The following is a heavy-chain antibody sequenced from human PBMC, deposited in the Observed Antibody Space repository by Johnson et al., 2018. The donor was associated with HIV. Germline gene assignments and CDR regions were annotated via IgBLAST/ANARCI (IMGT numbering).Heavy chain of an antibody. CDR3: ARAGSSSDDAFDI. Sequence: QVQLVESGGGVVQPGRSLRLSCAASGFSFSTYGMNWVRQAPGKGLEWVAVIYSGGSTYYADSVKGRFTISRDNSKNTLYLQMNSLRAGDTAVYYCARAGSSSDDAFDIWGQGTMVTVSS. CDR2: IYSGGST. V-gene: IGHV3-NL1*01. D-gene: IGHD6-6*01. J-gene: IGHJ3*02. CDR1: GFSFSTYG.